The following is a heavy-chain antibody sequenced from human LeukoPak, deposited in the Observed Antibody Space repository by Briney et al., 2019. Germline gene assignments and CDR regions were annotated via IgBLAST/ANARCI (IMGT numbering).Heavy chain of an antibody. V-gene: IGHV5-10-1*01. CDR1: GYSFTSYW. CDR3: ARRIGVALDY. J-gene: IGHJ4*02. CDR2: IDPSDSYT. D-gene: IGHD2-15*01. Sequence: GESLKISCKGSGYSFTSYWISWVRQMPGKGLEWMGRIDPSDSYTDYSPSFQGHVTISADKSISTAYLQWSSLKASDTAMYYCARRIGVALDYWGQGTLVTVSS.